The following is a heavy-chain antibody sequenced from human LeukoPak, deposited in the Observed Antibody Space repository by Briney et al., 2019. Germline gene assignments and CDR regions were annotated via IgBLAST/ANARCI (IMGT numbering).Heavy chain of an antibody. D-gene: IGHD3-10*01. CDR1: GGSISSYY. CDR3: AVGESYDY. J-gene: IGHJ4*02. Sequence: EASETLSLTCTVSGGSISSYYWSWIRQPPGKGLEWIGYIYYSGSTNYNPSLKSRVTISVDTSKNQFSLKLSSVTAADTAVYYCAVGESYDYWGQGTLVTVSS. V-gene: IGHV4-59*01. CDR2: IYYSGST.